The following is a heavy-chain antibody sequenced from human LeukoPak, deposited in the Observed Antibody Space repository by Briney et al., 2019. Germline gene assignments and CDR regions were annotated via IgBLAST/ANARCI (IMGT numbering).Heavy chain of an antibody. CDR3: ARGYGDYAY. Sequence: VGSLRLSCAASGFTFSSYTMNWVRQAPGKGLEWVSSISTSSSYIYYADSVKGRSTLSRDNAKNSLYLQMSSLRAEDTAVYYCARGYGDYAYWGQGTLVTVSS. CDR1: GFTFSSYT. D-gene: IGHD4-17*01. V-gene: IGHV3-21*01. J-gene: IGHJ4*02. CDR2: ISTSSSYI.